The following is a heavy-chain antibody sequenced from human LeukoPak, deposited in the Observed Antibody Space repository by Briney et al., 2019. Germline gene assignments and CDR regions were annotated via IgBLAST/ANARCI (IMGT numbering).Heavy chain of an antibody. Sequence: SETLSLTCTVSGGSISSYYWSWIRQPAGKGLEWIGRICTSGSTNYNPSLKSRVTMLVDTSKKQISLKLSSVTAADTAVYYCARGYYYDSSGLYGFDPWGQGTLVTVSS. D-gene: IGHD3-22*01. CDR2: ICTSGST. J-gene: IGHJ5*02. V-gene: IGHV4-4*07. CDR1: GGSISSYY. CDR3: ARGYYYDSSGLYGFDP.